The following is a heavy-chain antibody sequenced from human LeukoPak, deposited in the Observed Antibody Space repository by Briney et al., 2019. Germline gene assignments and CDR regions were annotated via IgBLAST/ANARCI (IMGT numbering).Heavy chain of an antibody. V-gene: IGHV4-4*07. Sequence: PSETLSLTCTVSGGSVSSYYWTWIRQPAGKGLEWIGRIYTSGSTNYNPSLKSRITISVDKSKNQFSLRLNSVTAADTAVYYCAEYSSYYGHFDYWGQGTLVTVSS. D-gene: IGHD6-6*01. J-gene: IGHJ4*02. CDR2: IYTSGST. CDR3: AEYSSYYGHFDY. CDR1: GGSVSSYY.